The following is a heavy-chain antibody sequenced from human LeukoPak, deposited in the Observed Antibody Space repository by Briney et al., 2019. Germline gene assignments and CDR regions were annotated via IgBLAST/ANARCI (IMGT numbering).Heavy chain of an antibody. V-gene: IGHV4-34*01. CDR2: INHSGST. CDR1: GGSFSGYY. J-gene: IGHJ4*02. Sequence: KSSETLSLTCAVYGGSFSGYYWSWIRQPPGKGLEWIGEINHSGSTNYNPSLKSRVTISVDTSKNQFSLKLSSVTAADTAVYYCARHRGRGWIAAAGTDFDYWGQGTLVTASS. D-gene: IGHD6-13*01. CDR3: ARHRGRGWIAAAGTDFDY.